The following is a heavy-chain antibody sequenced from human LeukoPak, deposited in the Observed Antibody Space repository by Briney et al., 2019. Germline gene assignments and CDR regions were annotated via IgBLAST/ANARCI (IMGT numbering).Heavy chain of an antibody. CDR1: GGSISSYY. Sequence: PSETLSLTCTVSGGSISSYYWSWIRQPPGKGLEWIGYIYTSGSTNYNPSLKSRVTISVDTSKNRFSLKLSSVTAADTAVYYCARGYDFWSGYRFDYWGQGTLVTVSS. CDR3: ARGYDFWSGYRFDY. CDR2: IYTSGST. D-gene: IGHD3-3*01. V-gene: IGHV4-4*09. J-gene: IGHJ4*02.